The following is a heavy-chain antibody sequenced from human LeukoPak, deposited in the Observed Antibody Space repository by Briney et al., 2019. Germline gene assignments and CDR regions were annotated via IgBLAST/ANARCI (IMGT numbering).Heavy chain of an antibody. J-gene: IGHJ4*02. CDR3: ARALTMVRGVPKGHYFDY. D-gene: IGHD3-10*01. V-gene: IGHV4-39*07. CDR1: GGSISSTTNY. Sequence: SETLSLTCTVSGGSISSTTNYWGWIRQPPGKGLEWIGSIYYTGTTYFNPSLKSRVTISVDTSKNQFSLKLSSVTAADTAVYYCARALTMVRGVPKGHYFDYWGQGTLVTVSS. CDR2: IYYTGTT.